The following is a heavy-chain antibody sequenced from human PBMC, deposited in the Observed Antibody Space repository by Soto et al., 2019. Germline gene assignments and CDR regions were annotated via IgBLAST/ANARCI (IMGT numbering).Heavy chain of an antibody. D-gene: IGHD1-26*01. CDR1: GFTLSSYG. CDR3: AKDCGAGDYYFDY. V-gene: IGHV3-30*18. J-gene: IGHJ4*02. CDR2: ISYDGSNK. Sequence: PGGSLRLSCAASGFTLSSYGMHWVRQAPGKGLEWVAVISYDGSNKYYADSVKGRFTISRDNSKNTLYLQMNSLRAEDTAVYYCAKDCGAGDYYFDYWGQGTLVTVSS.